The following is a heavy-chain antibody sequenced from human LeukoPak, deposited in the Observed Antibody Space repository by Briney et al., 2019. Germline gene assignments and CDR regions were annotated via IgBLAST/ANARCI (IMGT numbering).Heavy chain of an antibody. CDR3: ARAGYGYYYYYYMDV. Sequence: SETLSLTCSVSNGSFSTYYGGWLRQPPGKRLEWIGYIFSSESSNTNYNPSLNGRVTISVDTSKNQFSLTLNSVTAADTAVYYCARAGYGYYYYYYMDVWGKGTTVTVSS. J-gene: IGHJ6*03. CDR2: IFSSESSNT. CDR1: NGSFSTYY. V-gene: IGHV4-59*08. D-gene: IGHD5-24*01.